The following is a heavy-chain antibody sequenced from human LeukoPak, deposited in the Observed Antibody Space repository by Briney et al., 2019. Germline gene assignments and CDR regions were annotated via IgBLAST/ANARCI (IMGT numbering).Heavy chain of an antibody. CDR1: GFTFSNAW. CDR2: IKSKTDGGTT. CDR3: TTDRWELLPGYYYYYGMDV. V-gene: IGHV3-15*07. D-gene: IGHD1-26*01. J-gene: IGHJ6*02. Sequence: GGSLRLSCAASGFTFSNAWMNWVHQAPGKGLEWVGRIKSKTDGGTTDYAAPVKGRFTISRDDSKNTLYLQMNSLKTEDTAVYYCTTDRWELLPGYYYYYGMDVWGQGTTVTVSS.